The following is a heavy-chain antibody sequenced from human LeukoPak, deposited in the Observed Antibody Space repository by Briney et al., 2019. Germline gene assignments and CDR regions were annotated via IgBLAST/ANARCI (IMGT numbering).Heavy chain of an antibody. D-gene: IGHD5-12*01. CDR1: GGSISSGDYY. Sequence: PSETLSLTCTVSGGSISSGDYYWHWIRQPAGRGLEWIGRIYTSGTSTYNPSLESRVTISIDTSQNQFSVTLTSVTATDTAVYYCARDRGYRANERNWYFDSWGRGTPVTVSS. CDR3: ARDRGYRANERNWYFDS. J-gene: IGHJ2*01. V-gene: IGHV4-61*02. CDR2: IYTSGTS.